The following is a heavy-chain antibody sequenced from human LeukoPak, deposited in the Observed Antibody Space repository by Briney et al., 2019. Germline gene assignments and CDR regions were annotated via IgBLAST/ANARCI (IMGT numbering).Heavy chain of an antibody. V-gene: IGHV5-51*01. J-gene: IGHJ4*02. CDR2: ISPGDSDT. CDR3: ARLPITMVRGVKRGTFVDY. Sequence: KHGESLKISRETSPYSFTSYWIGWVRQMPGEGLEWMGLISPGDSDTRYSPSLQGHVNISADKSSSTAYLQWSSLKASDTAMYYCARLPITMVRGVKRGTFVDYWGQGTLVTVSS. CDR1: PYSFTSYW. D-gene: IGHD3-10*01.